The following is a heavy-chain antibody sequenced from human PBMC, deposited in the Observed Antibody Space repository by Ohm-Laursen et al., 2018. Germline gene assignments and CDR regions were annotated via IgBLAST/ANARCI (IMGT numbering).Heavy chain of an antibody. V-gene: IGHV1-69*04. D-gene: IGHD4-17*01. CDR1: GGTFSNYA. J-gene: IGHJ4*02. CDR3: ARGNGAADY. CDR2: IIPIVGTP. Sequence: GASVKVSCKASGGTFSNYAINWVRQAPGQGLEWMGRIIPIVGTPNYAQKFQGRVTITADKSTSTAYMELNSLTSEDTAVYYCARGNGAADYWGLGTLVTVSS.